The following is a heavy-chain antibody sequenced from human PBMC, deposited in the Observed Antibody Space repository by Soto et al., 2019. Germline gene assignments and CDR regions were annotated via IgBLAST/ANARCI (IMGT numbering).Heavy chain of an antibody. CDR3: ARDISNGYNSY. V-gene: IGHV3-74*01. Sequence: EVQLVESGGGLIQPGGSLKLSCTASGFTLGDYWMHWVRQIPGKGLVWVSRINKDGSVTNYAETVTGRFTISRDNAKNTLFLQMISLRADDTALYYCARDISNGYNSYWGQGTLVTVSS. D-gene: IGHD5-12*01. CDR1: GFTLGDYW. CDR2: INKDGSVT. J-gene: IGHJ4*02.